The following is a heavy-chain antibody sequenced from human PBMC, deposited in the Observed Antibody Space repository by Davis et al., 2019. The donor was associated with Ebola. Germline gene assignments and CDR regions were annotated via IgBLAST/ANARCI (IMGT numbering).Heavy chain of an antibody. V-gene: IGHV3-7*01. CDR1: GIIFRTYW. D-gene: IGHD6-13*01. J-gene: IGHJ4*02. CDR2: IKQDGSEK. CDR3: AREGPYSSSWYFDY. Sequence: GGSLRLSCAASGIIFRTYWMSWVRQAPGKGLEWVANIKQDGSEKYFADSVKGRFTISRDNSKNTLYLQMNSLRAEDTAVYYCAREGPYSSSWYFDYWGQGTLVTVSS.